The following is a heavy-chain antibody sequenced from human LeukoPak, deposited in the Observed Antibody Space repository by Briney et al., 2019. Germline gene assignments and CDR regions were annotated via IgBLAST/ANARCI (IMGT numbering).Heavy chain of an antibody. CDR2: INSDGSST. CDR3: ARDWYAAYCGGDCYSGYFDY. V-gene: IGHV3-74*01. J-gene: IGHJ4*02. Sequence: PGRSLRLSCAASGFTFSSYWMHWVRQAPGKGLVWVSRINSDGSSTSYADSVKGRFTISRDNAKNTLYLQMNSLRAEDTAVYYCARDWYAAYCGGDCYSGYFDYWGQGTLVTVSS. D-gene: IGHD2-21*02. CDR1: GFTFSSYW.